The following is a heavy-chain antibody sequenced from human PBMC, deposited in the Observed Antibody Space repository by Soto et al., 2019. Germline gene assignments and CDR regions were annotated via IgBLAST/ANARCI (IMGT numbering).Heavy chain of an antibody. CDR1: GYTFTSFG. CDR2: ISTYSGNT. J-gene: IGHJ4*02. CDR3: ARDPHDY. Sequence: ASVKVSCKASGYTFTSFGISWVRQAPGQGLEWMGWISTYSGNTKSAQNLQGRVTMTTDTSTTTAYMELRSLTSDDTAVYYCARDPHDYWGQGTLVNVSS. V-gene: IGHV1-18*01.